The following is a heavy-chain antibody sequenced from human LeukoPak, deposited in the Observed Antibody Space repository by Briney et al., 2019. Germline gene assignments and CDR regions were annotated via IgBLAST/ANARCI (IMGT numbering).Heavy chain of an antibody. V-gene: IGHV4-61*01. Sequence: SETLSLTCDVSGVSINTCFYYWTWIRQPPGKGLEWIGYKYYSGSTRYNSSLRSRLTISLDSSKNQFSLRLTSVTAADTAVYYCARGRSYGFDFDSWGPGTLVIVSS. CDR2: KYYSGST. CDR3: ARGRSYGFDFDS. CDR1: GVSINTCFYY. J-gene: IGHJ4*02. D-gene: IGHD5-18*01.